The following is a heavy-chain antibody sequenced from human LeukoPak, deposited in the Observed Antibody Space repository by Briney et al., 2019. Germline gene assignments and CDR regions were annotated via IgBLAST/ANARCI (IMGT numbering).Heavy chain of an antibody. CDR3: AKDRVAAAGIYNWFDP. D-gene: IGHD6-13*01. V-gene: IGHV3-30*02. CDR1: GFTFSSYG. Sequence: GGSLRLSCAASGFTFSSYGMHWVRQAPGKGLEWVAFIRYDGSNKYYADSVKGRFTISRDNSKNTLYLQVNSLRAEDTAVYYCAKDRVAAAGIYNWFDPWGQGTLVTVSS. J-gene: IGHJ5*02. CDR2: IRYDGSNK.